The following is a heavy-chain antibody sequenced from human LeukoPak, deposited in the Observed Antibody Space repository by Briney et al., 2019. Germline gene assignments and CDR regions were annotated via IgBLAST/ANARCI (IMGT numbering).Heavy chain of an antibody. D-gene: IGHD1-26*01. Sequence: SETLSLTCTVSGDFFSTYYWSWIRQPAGKGLEWIGHIYSSGSTNYNPSLKSRVTMSIDSSNNQFSLKMTSVTAADTAVYYCARYRTSGSCLFDYWGQGTLVTVSS. V-gene: IGHV4-59*10. CDR3: ARYRTSGSCLFDY. CDR1: GDFFSTYY. CDR2: IYSSGST. J-gene: IGHJ4*02.